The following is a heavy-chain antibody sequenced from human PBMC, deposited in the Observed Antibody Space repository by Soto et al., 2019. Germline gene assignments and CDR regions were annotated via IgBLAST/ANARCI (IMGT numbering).Heavy chain of an antibody. D-gene: IGHD3-22*01. CDR3: AKVFYYYDSSGYYYFDY. CDR1: GFTFSSYA. CDR2: ISGSGSTI. Sequence: LRLSCAASGFTFSSYAVSLVRQAPWKGPEWISSISGSGSTIYYADSVKGRFTISRDNSKNTLYLQMSSLRAEDTAVYYCAKVFYYYDSSGYYYFDYWGQGTLVTVSS. V-gene: IGHV3-23*01. J-gene: IGHJ4*02.